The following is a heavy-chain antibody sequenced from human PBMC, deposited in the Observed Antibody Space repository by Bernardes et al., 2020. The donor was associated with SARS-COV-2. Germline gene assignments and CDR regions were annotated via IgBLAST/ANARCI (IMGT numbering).Heavy chain of an antibody. CDR3: ARRPLGYCSSTSCYRNAFEI. J-gene: IGHJ3*02. CDR1: GGSFSGYY. CDR2: INHSGST. V-gene: IGHV4-34*01. D-gene: IGHD2-2*02. Sequence: SETLSLTCAVYGGSFSGYYWSWIRQPPGKGLEWIGEINHSGSTNYNPSLKSRVTIAVHTSKNQFSLNLSSFTAADTAVYYCARRPLGYCSSTSCYRNAFEIWGQGTMVTVSS.